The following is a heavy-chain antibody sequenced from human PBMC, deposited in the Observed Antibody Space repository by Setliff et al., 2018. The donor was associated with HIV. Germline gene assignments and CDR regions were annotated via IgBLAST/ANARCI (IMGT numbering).Heavy chain of an antibody. V-gene: IGHV1-18*01. CDR2: ISASSVNT. Sequence: ASVKVSCKASGYTFINYHITWVRQAPGQGLEWVGSISASSVNTNYTQGRVTMTTDISTSTAYMELRSLRSDDSAVYYCARAEGYYDNSVNPGRYYYYYMDVWGKGTTVTVSS. D-gene: IGHD3-22*01. CDR1: GYTFINYH. J-gene: IGHJ6*03. CDR3: ARAEGYYDNSVNPGRYYYYYMDV.